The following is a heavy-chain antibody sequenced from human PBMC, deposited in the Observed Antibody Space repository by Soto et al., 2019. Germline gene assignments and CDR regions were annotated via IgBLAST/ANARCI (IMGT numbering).Heavy chain of an antibody. Sequence: EVQLLESGGGLVQPGGSLRLSCAASGFTFSTYAMNWVRQAPGKGLEWVSVISDSGSTSYAVSVKGRFTISRDNSKNTLYLQMNSLRAEDTAMYFCAKSAGYQSLAVSGSWGQGTLVIVSS. CDR2: ISDSGST. V-gene: IGHV3-23*01. CDR1: GFTFSTYA. D-gene: IGHD6-19*01. CDR3: AKSAGYQSLAVSGS. J-gene: IGHJ5*02.